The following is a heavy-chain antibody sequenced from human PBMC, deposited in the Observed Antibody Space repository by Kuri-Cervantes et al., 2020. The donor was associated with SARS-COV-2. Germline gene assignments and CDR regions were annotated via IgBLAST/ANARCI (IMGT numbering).Heavy chain of an antibody. J-gene: IGHJ6*02. CDR3: AKPEDCGDDCYVPHFYYGMDV. V-gene: IGHV3-64D*08. CDR1: GFTFSNYA. D-gene: IGHD2-21*01. CDR2: ISSNGGGT. Sequence: GESLKISCSASGFTFSNYAMHWVREAPGGGLEYVSAISSNGGGTYYADSVKGRFTISRDNSKNTLFLQMSSLRVEDTAIYYCAKPEDCGDDCYVPHFYYGMDVWGQGTTVTVSS.